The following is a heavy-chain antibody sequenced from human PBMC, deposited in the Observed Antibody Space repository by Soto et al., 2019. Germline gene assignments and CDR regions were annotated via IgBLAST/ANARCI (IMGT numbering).Heavy chain of an antibody. Sequence: QVQLQESGPGLVKPSGTLSLTCAVSSGSISSSNWWSWVRQPPGKGLEWLGEIYHSGSTNYNPSLKSRVTISVDKSKNQFSLKLSSVTAADTAVYYCASWSIVATIAAFDIWGQGTMVTVSS. V-gene: IGHV4-4*02. J-gene: IGHJ3*02. CDR1: SGSISSSNW. CDR2: IYHSGST. D-gene: IGHD5-12*01. CDR3: ASWSIVATIAAFDI.